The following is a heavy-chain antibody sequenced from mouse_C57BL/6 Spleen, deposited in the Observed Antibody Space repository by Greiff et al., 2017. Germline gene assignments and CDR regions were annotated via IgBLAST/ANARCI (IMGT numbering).Heavy chain of an antibody. CDR3: ARSDDYDGYAMDY. D-gene: IGHD2-4*01. Sequence: QVQLQQSGAELARPGASVKMSCKASGYTFTSYTMHWVNQRPGQGLEWIGYINPSSGYTKYNQKFKDKATLTADKSSSTAYMQLSSLTSEDSAVYYCARSDDYDGYAMDYWGQGTSVTVSS. V-gene: IGHV1-4*01. J-gene: IGHJ4*01. CDR1: GYTFTSYT. CDR2: INPSSGYT.